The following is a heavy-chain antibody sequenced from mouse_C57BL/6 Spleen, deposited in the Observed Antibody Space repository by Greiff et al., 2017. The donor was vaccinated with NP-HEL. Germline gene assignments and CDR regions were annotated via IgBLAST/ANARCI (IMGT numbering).Heavy chain of an antibody. CDR3: ARRRNWDGVFAY. V-gene: IGHV1-43*01. D-gene: IGHD4-1*01. J-gene: IGHJ3*01. CDR2: INPSTGGT. Sequence: EVQLQQSGPELVKPGASVKISCKASGYSFTGYYMHWVKQSSEKSLEWIGEINPSTGGTSYNQKFKGKATLTVDKSSSTAYMQLKSLTSEDSAVYYCARRRNWDGVFAYWGQGTLVTVSA. CDR1: GYSFTGYY.